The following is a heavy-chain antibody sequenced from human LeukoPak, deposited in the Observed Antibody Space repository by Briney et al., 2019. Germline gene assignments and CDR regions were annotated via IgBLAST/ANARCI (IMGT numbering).Heavy chain of an antibody. CDR1: GFTFTNSW. J-gene: IGHJ4*02. CDR3: ARDTDGSLDY. V-gene: IGHV3-7*01. CDR2: IKQDGSTK. Sequence: GGSLRLSCAASGFTFTNSWMAWVRQAPGKGLEWVANIKQDGSTKHYADSLKGRFTISRDNPKNSLYLQMNSLRADDTAAYYCARDTDGSLDYWGREILVTVAS. D-gene: IGHD1-26*01.